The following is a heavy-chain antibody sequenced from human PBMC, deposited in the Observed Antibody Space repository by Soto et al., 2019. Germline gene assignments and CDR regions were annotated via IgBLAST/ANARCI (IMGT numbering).Heavy chain of an antibody. Sequence: SETLSLTCTVSGGSISSSSYYWGWIRQPPGKGLEWIGSIYYSGSTYYNPSLKSRVTISVDTSKNQFSLKLSSVTAADTAVYYCARVATYYYGSGSRYNWFDPWGQGTLVTVSS. J-gene: IGHJ5*02. V-gene: IGHV4-39*01. D-gene: IGHD3-10*01. CDR1: GGSISSSSYY. CDR3: ARVATYYYGSGSRYNWFDP. CDR2: IYYSGST.